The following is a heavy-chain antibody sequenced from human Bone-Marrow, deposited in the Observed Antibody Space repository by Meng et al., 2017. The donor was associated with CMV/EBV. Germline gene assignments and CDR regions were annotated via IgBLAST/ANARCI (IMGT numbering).Heavy chain of an antibody. Sequence: CSVYAGSFSGYYWSWIRQPPAKGLGWIGEINHSGSTNYNPSLKSRVTISVDTSKSQFSLTLSSVTAADTAVYYCARGGRQVNHWYFDLWGRDTLVTVSS. CDR3: ARGGRQVNHWYFDL. V-gene: IGHV4-34*01. CDR1: AGSFSGYY. D-gene: IGHD1-14*01. CDR2: INHSGST. J-gene: IGHJ2*01.